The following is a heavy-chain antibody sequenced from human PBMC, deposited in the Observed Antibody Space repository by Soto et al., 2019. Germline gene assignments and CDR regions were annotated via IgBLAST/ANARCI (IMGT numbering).Heavy chain of an antibody. D-gene: IGHD3-3*01. CDR3: ARQYITVFGEINFRLVLDSFDF. J-gene: IGHJ4*02. CDR2: INHSGST. CDR1: GGSFSGYD. Sequence: SETLSLACAVYGGSFSGYDWSWIRQPPGKGLEWIGEINHSGSTNYNPSLKSRVTVSVDRSTNQFSLRLSAVTAADTAVYYCARQYITVFGEINFRLVLDSFDFWGQGTHVT. V-gene: IGHV4-34*01.